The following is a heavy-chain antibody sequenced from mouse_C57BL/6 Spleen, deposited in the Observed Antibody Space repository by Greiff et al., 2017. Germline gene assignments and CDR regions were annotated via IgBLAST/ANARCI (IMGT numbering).Heavy chain of an antibody. CDR1: GFTFTDYY. Sequence: EVQGVESGGGLVQPGGSLSLSCAASGFTFTDYYMSWVRQPPGKALEWLGFIRNKANGYTTEYSASVKGRFTISRDNSQSILYLQMNALRAEDSATYYCASSAGSSYYYAMDYWGQGTSVTVSS. J-gene: IGHJ4*01. CDR2: IRNKANGYTT. V-gene: IGHV7-3*01. CDR3: ASSAGSSYYYAMDY. D-gene: IGHD1-1*01.